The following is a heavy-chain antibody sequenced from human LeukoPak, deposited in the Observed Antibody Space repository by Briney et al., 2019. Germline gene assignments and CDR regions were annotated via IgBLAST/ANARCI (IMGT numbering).Heavy chain of an antibody. J-gene: IGHJ4*02. D-gene: IGHD1-26*01. CDR2: INHSGST. Sequence: PSETLSLTCAVYGGSFSGYYWSWIRQPPGKGLEWIGEINHSGSTNYNPSLKSRVTISVDTSKNQFSLKLSSVTAADTAVYYCARLGGSYRLGYFYYWGQGTLVTVSS. CDR3: ARLGGSYRLGYFYY. V-gene: IGHV4-34*01. CDR1: GGSFSGYY.